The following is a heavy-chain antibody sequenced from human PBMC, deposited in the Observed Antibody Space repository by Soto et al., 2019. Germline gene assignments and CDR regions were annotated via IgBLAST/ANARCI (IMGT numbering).Heavy chain of an antibody. CDR2: TSYSGNT. D-gene: IGHD1-26*01. J-gene: IGHJ4*01. Sequence: SETLSLTCSASGGSISSSGYYWGWIRQPPGKGLEWIGTTSYSGNTYYSPSLKSRVTISVDTSKNQLSLELSSVTATDTAVYYCARPTAVGATVRYFFDYWGQGTLVTVSS. CDR1: GGSISSSGYY. V-gene: IGHV4-39*01. CDR3: ARPTAVGATVRYFFDY.